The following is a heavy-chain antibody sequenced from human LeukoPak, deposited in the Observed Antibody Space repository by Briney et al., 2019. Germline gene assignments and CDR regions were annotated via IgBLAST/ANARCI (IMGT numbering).Heavy chain of an antibody. D-gene: IGHD1-20*01. CDR3: ASATMVTGPTSWNDY. CDR2: MNPNSGNT. Sequence: ASVKVSCKASGYTFTSYDINWVRQATGQGLEWMGWMNPNSGNTSYAQKFQGRVTMTRNTSISTAYMELSSLRSEDTAVYYCASATMVTGPTSWNDYWGQGTLVTVSS. V-gene: IGHV1-8*01. J-gene: IGHJ4*02. CDR1: GYTFTSYD.